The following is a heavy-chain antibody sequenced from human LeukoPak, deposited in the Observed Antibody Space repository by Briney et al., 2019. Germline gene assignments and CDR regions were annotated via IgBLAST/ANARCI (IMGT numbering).Heavy chain of an antibody. CDR1: GGTFSSYA. V-gene: IGHV1-69*04. J-gene: IGHJ4*02. CDR3: ARGPIFGVVTDFDY. Sequence: GSSVKVSCKASGGTFSSYAISWVRQAPGQGLEWMGRINPILGIANYAQKFQGRVTITADKSTSTAYMELSSLRSEDTAVYYCARGPIFGVVTDFDYWGQGTLVTVSS. D-gene: IGHD3-3*01. CDR2: INPILGIA.